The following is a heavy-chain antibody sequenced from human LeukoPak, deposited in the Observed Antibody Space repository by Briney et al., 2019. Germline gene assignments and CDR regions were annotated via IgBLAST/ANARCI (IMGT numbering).Heavy chain of an antibody. D-gene: IGHD2-15*01. Sequence: PGESLRLSCAASGFTFSSDAMSWVRQAPGKGLEWGSTITSGGSTYYPDSVKGRITISRDNSKNTLYLQMNSLTADDTAVYYCAKYVVAASTYYFTTGAREPWSPSPQ. V-gene: IGHV3-23*01. CDR3: AKYVVAASTYYFTT. CDR2: ITSGGST. J-gene: IGHJ4*02. CDR1: GFTFSSDA.